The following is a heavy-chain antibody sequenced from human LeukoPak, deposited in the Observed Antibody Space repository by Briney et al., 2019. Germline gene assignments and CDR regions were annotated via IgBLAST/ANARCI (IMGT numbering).Heavy chain of an antibody. CDR1: GYSFTTYW. CDR2: IYPGDSDT. J-gene: IGHJ4*02. V-gene: IGHV5-51*01. CDR3: ARQNLRVNDY. D-gene: IGHD4-23*01. Sequence: GESLKISCKGSGYSFTTYWIGWVRQMPGRGLEWMAIIYPGDSDTKYSPSVQGQVTISVDKSINTAYLQWSSLKASDTAMYYCARQNLRVNDYWGQGTLVTVSS.